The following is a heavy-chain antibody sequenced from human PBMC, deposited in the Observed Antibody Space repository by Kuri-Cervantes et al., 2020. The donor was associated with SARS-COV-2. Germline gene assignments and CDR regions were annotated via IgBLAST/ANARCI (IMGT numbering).Heavy chain of an antibody. CDR3: TTLIDY. CDR1: GFTFHDTY. J-gene: IGHJ4*02. CDR2: IKSKTDGGTT. Sequence: GGSLRLSCVTSGFTFHDTYMSWVRQAPGKGLEWVGRIKSKTDGGTTDYAAPVKGRFTISRDDSKNTLYLQMDSLKTEDTAVYYCTTLIDYWGQGALVTVSS. V-gene: IGHV3-15*01.